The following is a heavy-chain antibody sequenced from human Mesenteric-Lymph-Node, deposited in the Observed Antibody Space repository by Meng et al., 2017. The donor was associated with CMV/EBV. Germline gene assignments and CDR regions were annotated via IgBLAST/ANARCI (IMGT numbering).Heavy chain of an antibody. J-gene: IGHJ5*02. V-gene: IGHV4-30-4*08. Sequence: ASITDGDYFWSWIRQPPEQDLEWIGYIYHSGITYYNPSLESRASITVDTSKNHFSLKISSVTSTDTAVYHCARVVSDNGGHTNWFDPWGPGTLVTVSS. CDR2: IYHSGIT. CDR1: ASITDGDYF. D-gene: IGHD4-23*01. CDR3: ARVVSDNGGHTNWFDP.